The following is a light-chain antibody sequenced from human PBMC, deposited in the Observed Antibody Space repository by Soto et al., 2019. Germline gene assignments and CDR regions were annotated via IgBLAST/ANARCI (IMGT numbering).Light chain of an antibody. CDR2: GAS. CDR1: QNINSK. Sequence: IVMTQSPATLSVSPGERSTLSCRASQNINSKSAWYQQKPGQAPRLLIYGASIRVTGIPVRFSGSGSGTEFTLTISSLQYEDFAPYYCHQYNSWHPGTFGQGTKVDIK. V-gene: IGKV3-15*01. J-gene: IGKJ2*01. CDR3: HQYNSWHPGT.